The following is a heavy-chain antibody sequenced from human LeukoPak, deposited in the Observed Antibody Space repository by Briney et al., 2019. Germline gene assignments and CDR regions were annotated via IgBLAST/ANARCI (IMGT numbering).Heavy chain of an antibody. CDR3: ARGGAIAAAGTSDY. J-gene: IGHJ4*02. CDR1: GGSISSYY. V-gene: IGHV4-59*12. CDR2: IYYSGST. D-gene: IGHD6-13*01. Sequence: PSETLSLTCTVSGGSISSYYWSWIRQPPGKGLEWIGYIYYSGSTNYNPSLKSRVTISVDTSKNQFSLKLSSVTAADTAVYYCARGGAIAAAGTSDYWGQGTLVTVSS.